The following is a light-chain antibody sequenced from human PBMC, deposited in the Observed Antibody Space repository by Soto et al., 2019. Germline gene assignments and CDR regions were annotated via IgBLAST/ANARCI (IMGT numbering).Light chain of an antibody. V-gene: IGKV1-39*01. CDR1: QSIRTY. J-gene: IGKJ4*01. Sequence: DIQMTQSPSSLAASVGDRVTITCRASQSIRTYLTWYQQEPGKAPKILIYAASTLQSGVPSRFSGSGSGTDFSLTISSLQPEDFTTYYCQQSYSTPLTFGGGTKVEIK. CDR3: QQSYSTPLT. CDR2: AAS.